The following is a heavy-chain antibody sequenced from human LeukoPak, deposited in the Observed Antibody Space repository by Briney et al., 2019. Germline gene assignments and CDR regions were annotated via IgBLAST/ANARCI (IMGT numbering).Heavy chain of an antibody. V-gene: IGHV4-39*07. CDR2: IYYSGST. Sequence: SETLSLTCTVSGGSISSSSYYWGWIRQPPGKGLEWIGSIYYSGSTYYNPSLKSRVTISVDTSKDQFSLKLSSVTAADTAVYYCARDPEGATGGDYWGQGTLVTVSS. D-gene: IGHD1-26*01. J-gene: IGHJ4*02. CDR3: ARDPEGATGGDY. CDR1: GGSISSSSYY.